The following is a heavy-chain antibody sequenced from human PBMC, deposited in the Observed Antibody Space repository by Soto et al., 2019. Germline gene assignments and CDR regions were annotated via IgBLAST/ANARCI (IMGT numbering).Heavy chain of an antibody. CDR2: ISSSSSYI. V-gene: IGHV3-21*01. CDR3: ARDKTTAAPAGWAVGRGQYGMDV. D-gene: IGHD6-6*01. J-gene: IGHJ6*02. CDR1: GFTFSSYS. Sequence: EVQLVESGGGLVKPGGSLRLSCAASGFTFSSYSMNWVRQAPGKGLEWVSSISSSSSYIYYADSVKGRFTISRDNAKNSRYLQMNSRRAEDTAVYYCARDKTTAAPAGWAVGRGQYGMDVWGQGTTVTVSS.